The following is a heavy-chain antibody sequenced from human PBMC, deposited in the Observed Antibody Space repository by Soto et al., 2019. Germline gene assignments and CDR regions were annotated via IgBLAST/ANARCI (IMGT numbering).Heavy chain of an antibody. Sequence: EVQLLESGGDLVQPGGSLRLSCAASGFSLSNYAMTWVRQAPGKGLEWVSGITGSADKTYYADSVKGRFIISRDNSKNTLNLQTTSQRAEETALSSCARDCSSSSCSVWHYWGQGTLVTVSS. CDR1: GFSLSNYA. D-gene: IGHD2-2*01. V-gene: IGHV3-23*01. J-gene: IGHJ4*02. CDR2: ITGSADKT. CDR3: ARDCSSSSCSVWHY.